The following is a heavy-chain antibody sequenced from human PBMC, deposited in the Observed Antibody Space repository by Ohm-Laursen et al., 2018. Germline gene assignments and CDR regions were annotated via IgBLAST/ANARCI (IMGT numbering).Heavy chain of an antibody. D-gene: IGHD3-10*01. J-gene: IGHJ6*02. V-gene: IGHV4-4*07. Sequence: SETLSLTCSVSGGSLTNYYWSWIRQAAGEGLEWIVRIYTSGRTSYNPSLMTRVTMSIDTPKNQFSLKLTSVTAADTAVYYCAREQTPGSYYYGMDVWGQGTTVTVSS. CDR2: IYTSGRT. CDR3: AREQTPGSYYYGMDV. CDR1: GGSLTNYY.